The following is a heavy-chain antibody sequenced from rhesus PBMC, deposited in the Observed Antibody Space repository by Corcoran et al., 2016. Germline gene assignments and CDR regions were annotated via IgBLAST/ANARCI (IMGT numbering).Heavy chain of an antibody. D-gene: IGHD6-31*01. CDR2: INSGGGST. Sequence: EVQLVETGGGLVQPGGSLKLSCAASGFTFSSYGMSWVRKAPGKGLEWVSAINSGGGSTYYADYVKGRFTISRDNSKTTLSLQMNSLRAEDTAVYYCAKDSGLRGQRRVPRRYFDYWGQGVLVTVSS. CDR1: GFTFSSYG. J-gene: IGHJ4*01. CDR3: AKDSGLRGQRRVPRRYFDY. V-gene: IGHV3S5*01.